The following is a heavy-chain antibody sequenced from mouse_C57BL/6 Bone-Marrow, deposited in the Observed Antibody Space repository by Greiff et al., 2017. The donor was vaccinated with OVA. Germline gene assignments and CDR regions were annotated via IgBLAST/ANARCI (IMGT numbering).Heavy chain of an antibody. J-gene: IGHJ2*01. Sequence: EVQLQQSGPELVKPGASVKISCKASGYTFTDYYMNWVKQSHGKSLEWIGDINPNNGGTSYNQKFKGKATLTVDKSSSTAYMELRSLTSEDSAVYYCARGAIYYDYDAYFDYWGQGTTLAVSS. CDR2: INPNNGGT. CDR1: GYTFTDYY. D-gene: IGHD2-4*01. CDR3: ARGAIYYDYDAYFDY. V-gene: IGHV1-26*01.